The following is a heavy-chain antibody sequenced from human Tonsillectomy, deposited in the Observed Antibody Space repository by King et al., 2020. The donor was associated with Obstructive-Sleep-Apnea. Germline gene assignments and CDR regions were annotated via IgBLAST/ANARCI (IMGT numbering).Heavy chain of an antibody. CDR1: GGSISSYY. Sequence: VQLQESGPGLVKPSETLSLTCTVSGGSISSYYWSWIWQPPGKGLEWIWYIYYSGSTNYTPSLKSRVTISVDTSKNQFSLKLSSVTAADTAVYYCARGGYSYGPDYWGQGTLVTVSS. CDR3: ARGGYSYGPDY. J-gene: IGHJ4*02. D-gene: IGHD5-18*01. CDR2: IYYSGST. V-gene: IGHV4-59*01.